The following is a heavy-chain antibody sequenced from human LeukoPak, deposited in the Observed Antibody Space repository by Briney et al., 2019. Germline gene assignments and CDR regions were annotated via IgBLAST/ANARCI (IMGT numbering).Heavy chain of an antibody. CDR3: ARGYAGSGSHAFDI. V-gene: IGHV4-61*02. Sequence: SETLSLTCSVSGGSISSGGYYWSWIRQPAGKGLEWIGRIYTSGNTNYNPSLEGRVTISLDTSKNQFSLKLSSVTAADTAVYYCARGYAGSGSHAFDIWGQGTMVTVSS. CDR1: GGSISSGGYY. CDR2: IYTSGNT. D-gene: IGHD3-10*01. J-gene: IGHJ3*02.